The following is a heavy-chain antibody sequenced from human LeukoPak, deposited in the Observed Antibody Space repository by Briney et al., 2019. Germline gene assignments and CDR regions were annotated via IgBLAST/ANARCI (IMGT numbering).Heavy chain of an antibody. Sequence: SETLSLTCTVSGGSISSYYWSWIRQPPGKGLEWIGYIYYSGSTNYNPSLKSRVTISVDTSKNQFSLKLSSVTAADTAVYYCARAATRYSSSWYWVYWGQGTLVTVFS. CDR2: IYYSGST. CDR1: GGSISSYY. V-gene: IGHV4-59*12. D-gene: IGHD6-13*01. J-gene: IGHJ4*02. CDR3: ARAATRYSSSWYWVY.